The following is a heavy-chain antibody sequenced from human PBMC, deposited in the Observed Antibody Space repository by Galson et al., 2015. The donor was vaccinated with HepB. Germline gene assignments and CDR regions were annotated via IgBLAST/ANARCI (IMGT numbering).Heavy chain of an antibody. D-gene: IGHD3-3*01. V-gene: IGHV3-7*03. J-gene: IGHJ5*02. Sequence: LRLSCADSQLVLGDYWMSWVRQAPGKGLEWVACINQDGSEKNYVDSVKGRFTISRDNARNSLFLQMNTLRAEDTAVYYCARDARHRPILFDPWGQGTLVTVSS. CDR2: INQDGSEK. CDR3: ARDARHRPILFDP. CDR1: QLVLGDYW.